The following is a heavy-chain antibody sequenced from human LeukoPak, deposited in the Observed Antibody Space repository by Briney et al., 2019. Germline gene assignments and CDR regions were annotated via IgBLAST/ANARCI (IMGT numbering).Heavy chain of an antibody. Sequence: SGGSLRLSCAASGFTFKDYAMHWVRQAPGKGLEWVSSISWNSGTTVYADSVKGRFTISRDNAKNSLYLQMNSLRAEDTAVYYCARDRAGTYYDILTGYYPDAFDIWGQGTMVTVSS. CDR3: ARDRAGTYYDILTGYYPDAFDI. V-gene: IGHV3-9*01. CDR1: GFTFKDYA. J-gene: IGHJ3*02. CDR2: ISWNSGTT. D-gene: IGHD3-9*01.